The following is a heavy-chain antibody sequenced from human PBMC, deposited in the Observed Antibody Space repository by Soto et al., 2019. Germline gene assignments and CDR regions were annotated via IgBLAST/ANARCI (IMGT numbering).Heavy chain of an antibody. D-gene: IGHD6-13*01. CDR2: ISCDGSNK. V-gene: IGHV3-30*04. CDR1: GFTFSSYA. J-gene: IGHJ6*02. Sequence: GGSLRLSCAASGFTFSSYAMHWVRQAPGKGLEWVSVISCDGSNKYYADSVKGRFTISRDNSKNTLYLQMNSLRAEDTTVYYCARDSVSGSSWYYYYDGMDVWGQGTTVTVSS. CDR3: ARDSVSGSSWYYYYDGMDV.